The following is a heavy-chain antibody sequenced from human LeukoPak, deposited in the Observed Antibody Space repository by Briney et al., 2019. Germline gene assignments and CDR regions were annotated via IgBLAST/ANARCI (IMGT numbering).Heavy chain of an antibody. CDR1: GYTFTGYY. Sequence: GASVKVSCKASGYTFTGYYMHWVRQAPGQGLEWMGWINPNSGGTNYAQKFQGRVTMTRDTSISTAYMELSRLRSDNTAVYYCAKREGPNNGPIDSWGQGTPVTVSS. J-gene: IGHJ4*02. CDR3: AKREGPNNGPIDS. CDR2: INPNSGGT. D-gene: IGHD5-24*01. V-gene: IGHV1-2*02.